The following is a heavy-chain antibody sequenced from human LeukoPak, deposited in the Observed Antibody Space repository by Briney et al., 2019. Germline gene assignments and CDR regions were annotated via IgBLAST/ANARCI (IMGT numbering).Heavy chain of an antibody. CDR1: GFTFSRYA. CDR2: ISTNGGST. V-gene: IGHV3-64*01. D-gene: IGHD3-22*01. CDR3: ARGNDSSGYYYSFDY. J-gene: IGHJ4*02. Sequence: GGSLRLSCAASGFTFSRYAMHWVRQAPGKGLEYVSAISTNGGSTYYASSVKGRFTISRDNSKNTLYLQMVNLRPEDMAVYYCARGNDSSGYYYSFDYWGQGTLVTVSS.